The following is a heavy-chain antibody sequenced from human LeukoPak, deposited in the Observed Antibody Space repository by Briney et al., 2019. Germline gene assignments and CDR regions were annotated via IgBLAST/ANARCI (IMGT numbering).Heavy chain of an antibody. CDR3: AKRGGFLWPFDY. J-gene: IGHJ4*02. D-gene: IGHD2/OR15-2a*01. V-gene: IGHV3-23*01. CDR2: ISGSGGST. CDR1: GFTFSSYG. Sequence: PGGTLRLSCAASGFTFSSYGMSWVRQAPGKGLEWVSAISGSGGSTYYADSVKGRFTISRDNSKNTLYLQMNSLRAEDTAVYYCAKRGGFLWPFDYWGQGTLVTVSS.